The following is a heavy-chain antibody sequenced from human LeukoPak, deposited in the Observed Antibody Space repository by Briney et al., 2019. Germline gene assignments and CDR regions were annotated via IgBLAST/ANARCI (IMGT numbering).Heavy chain of an antibody. D-gene: IGHD2-2*01. J-gene: IGHJ5*02. CDR3: ARKLLYSWFDP. CDR1: GGSFSGYY. Sequence: SETLSLTCAVYGGSFSGYYWSWIRQPPGKGLEWIGEINHSGSTNYNPSLKSRVTISVDRSKNQFSLKLSSVTAADTAVYYCARKLLYSWFDPWGQGTLVTVSS. CDR2: INHSGST. V-gene: IGHV4-34*01.